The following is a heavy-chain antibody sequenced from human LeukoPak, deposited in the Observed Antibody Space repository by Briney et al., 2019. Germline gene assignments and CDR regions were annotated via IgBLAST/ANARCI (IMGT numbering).Heavy chain of an antibody. D-gene: IGHD3-3*01. J-gene: IGHJ6*04. Sequence: PSQTLSLICTVSGGSISSGSYYWSWIRQPAGKGLEWIGRIYTSGSTNYNPSLKSRVTISVDTSKNQFSLKLSSVTAADTAVYYCARGEYYDFWSGYLVPDVWGKGTTVTVSS. V-gene: IGHV4-61*02. CDR2: IYTSGST. CDR1: GGSISSGSYY. CDR3: ARGEYYDFWSGYLVPDV.